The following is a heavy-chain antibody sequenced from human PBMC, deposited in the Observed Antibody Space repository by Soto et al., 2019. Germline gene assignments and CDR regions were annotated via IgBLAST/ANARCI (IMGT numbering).Heavy chain of an antibody. J-gene: IGHJ4*02. Sequence: PSETLSLTCSVCGESFSGYYCSWIRQPPGKGLEWIGEINHSGSTYYNPSLKSRVTISVDTSKNQFSLKLSSVTAADTAVYYCARGGELGILRFVSPYYFDYWGEGNLVTVCS. CDR2: INHSGST. CDR1: GESFSGYY. V-gene: IGHV4-34*01. D-gene: IGHD3-3*01. CDR3: ARGGELGILRFVSPYYFDY.